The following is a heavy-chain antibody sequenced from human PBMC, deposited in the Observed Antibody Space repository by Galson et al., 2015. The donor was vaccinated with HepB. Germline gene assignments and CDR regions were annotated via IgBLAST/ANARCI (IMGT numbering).Heavy chain of an antibody. J-gene: IGHJ3*02. D-gene: IGHD3-16*02. Sequence: PALVKPTQTLTLTCTFSGFSLSTSGVGVGWIRQPPGKALEWLALIFWDDDKRYTPSLKTRLTVTKDTSKNQVVLTMTNVDPVDTATYYCAHSRLHYVWGSYRYAFDIWGQGTMVTVSS. CDR1: GFSLSTSGVG. CDR2: IFWDDDK. CDR3: AHSRLHYVWGSYRYAFDI. V-gene: IGHV2-5*02.